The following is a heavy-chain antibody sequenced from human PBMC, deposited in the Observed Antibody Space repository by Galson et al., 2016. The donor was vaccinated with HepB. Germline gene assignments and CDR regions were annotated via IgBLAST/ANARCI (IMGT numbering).Heavy chain of an antibody. CDR1: GYSFTSFG. CDR3: ARESYAGWNA. V-gene: IGHV1-18*01. Sequence: SVKLSCKASGYSFTSFGISWVRQAPGQGLEWMGWINTNDGHTNYARKLQGRVTMTTDTSTSTLYLELRSLRSDDTAIYYCARESYAGWNAWGQGTLVTVSS. CDR2: INTNDGHT. D-gene: IGHD2-2*01. J-gene: IGHJ5*02.